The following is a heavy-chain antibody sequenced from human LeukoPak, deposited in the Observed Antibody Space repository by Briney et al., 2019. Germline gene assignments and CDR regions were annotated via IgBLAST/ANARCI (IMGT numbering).Heavy chain of an antibody. Sequence: GGSLRLSCAASGFTFDAYEINWVRQAPGKGLEWVSYISGSGRTIYYADSVKGRFTISWDNAKNSVYLQMNRLRAEDTAVYYCARGVYGRFDPWDQGTLVTVSS. D-gene: IGHD2/OR15-2a*01. CDR1: GFTFDAYE. V-gene: IGHV3-48*03. CDR3: ARGVYGRFDP. J-gene: IGHJ5*02. CDR2: ISGSGRTI.